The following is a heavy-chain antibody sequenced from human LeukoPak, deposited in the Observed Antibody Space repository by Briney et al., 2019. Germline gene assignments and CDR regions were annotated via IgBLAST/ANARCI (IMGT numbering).Heavy chain of an antibody. J-gene: IGHJ4*02. Sequence: GASVKVSCKASGYTFTSYGISWVRQAPRQGLEWMGWISAYNGKTNYAQKLQGRGTMTTDTSTSTAYMELRSQRSEDTAVYYCARDAGYCSSTSCSDNFDYWGQGTLVTVSS. CDR2: ISAYNGKT. CDR1: GYTFTSYG. D-gene: IGHD2-2*01. V-gene: IGHV1-18*01. CDR3: ARDAGYCSSTSCSDNFDY.